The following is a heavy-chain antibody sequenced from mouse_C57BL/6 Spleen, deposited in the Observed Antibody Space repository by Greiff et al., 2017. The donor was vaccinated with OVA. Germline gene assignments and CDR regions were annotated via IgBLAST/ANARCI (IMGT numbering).Heavy chain of an antibody. CDR1: GYTFTSYG. CDR2: IYPRSGNT. D-gene: IGHD3-2*02. V-gene: IGHV1-81*01. Sequence: QVHVKQSGAELARPGASVKLSCKASGYTFTSYGISWVKQRTGQGLEWIGEIYPRSGNTYYNEKFKGKATLTADKSSSTAYMELRSLTSEDSAVYFCASPTSTAQARGYYFDYWGQGTTLTVSS. J-gene: IGHJ2*01. CDR3: ASPTSTAQARGYYFDY.